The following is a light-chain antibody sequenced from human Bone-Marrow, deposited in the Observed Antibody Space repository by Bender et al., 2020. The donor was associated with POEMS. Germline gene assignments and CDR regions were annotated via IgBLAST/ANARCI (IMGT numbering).Light chain of an antibody. Sequence: SYVCTEPPSVSVAPGQTSRLNCGGDDIRDQSDHWYQQKPGKAPVLLVFLDCDRPSGIPDRFSGSNSGSTATLTIHRVEAGDEADYYCQVWDNIEDPDYVVGRGTKSTVL. J-gene: IGLJ1*01. CDR2: LDC. CDR1: DIRDQS. V-gene: IGLV3-21*02. CDR3: QVWDNIEDPDYV.